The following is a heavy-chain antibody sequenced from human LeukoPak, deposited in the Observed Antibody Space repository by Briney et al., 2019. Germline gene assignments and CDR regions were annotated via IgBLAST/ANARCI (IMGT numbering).Heavy chain of an antibody. D-gene: IGHD5-12*01. V-gene: IGHV3-23*01. Sequence: PGGSLRLSCAASGFTFSRYALSWVRPAPGKGLEWVSGITGSGGSTYYTDSVKGRFTISRDNSKNTLYLQMNSLRADDTAVYYCAKPDGYSDYLRDPFDCWGQGTLVTVSS. CDR2: ITGSGGST. J-gene: IGHJ4*02. CDR3: AKPDGYSDYLRDPFDC. CDR1: GFTFSRYA.